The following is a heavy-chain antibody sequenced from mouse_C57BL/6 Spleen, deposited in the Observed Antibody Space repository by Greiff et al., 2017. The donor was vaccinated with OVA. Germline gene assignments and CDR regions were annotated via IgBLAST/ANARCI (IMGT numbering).Heavy chain of an antibody. Sequence: QVQLQQPGAELVRPGSSVKLSCTASGYTFTSSWMDWVKQRPGQGLEWIGNIYPSDSETHYNPKFKDKATLTVDKSSSTAYMQLSSLTSEDSAVYYCARRGTGRAYWGKGTLVTVSA. CDR3: ARRGTGRAY. CDR1: GYTFTSSW. V-gene: IGHV1-61*01. J-gene: IGHJ3*01. D-gene: IGHD4-1*01. CDR2: IYPSDSET.